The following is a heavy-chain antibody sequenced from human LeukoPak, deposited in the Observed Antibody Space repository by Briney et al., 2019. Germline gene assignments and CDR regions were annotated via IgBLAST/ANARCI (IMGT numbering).Heavy chain of an antibody. CDR3: ARSTISRGYYQGRAFDI. J-gene: IGHJ3*02. CDR2: IYISGST. V-gene: IGHV4-4*07. CDR1: GGSISSYY. D-gene: IGHD3-22*01. Sequence: SETLSLTCTVSGGSISSYYWSWLRQPAGKGLEWIGRIYISGSTNYNPSLKSRVTMSVDTSKNQFSLKLSSVTAADTAVYYCARSTISRGYYQGRAFDIWGQGTMVTVSS.